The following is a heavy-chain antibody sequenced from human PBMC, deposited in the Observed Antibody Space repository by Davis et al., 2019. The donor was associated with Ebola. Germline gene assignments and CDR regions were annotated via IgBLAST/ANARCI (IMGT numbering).Heavy chain of an antibody. CDR2: INPSGDYT. D-gene: IGHD2-15*01. J-gene: IGHJ6*02. CDR1: GYTFTSYG. V-gene: IGHV1-46*01. CDR3: ASQHCSGGSCYSRYYYYGMDV. Sequence: ASVKVSCKASGYTFTSYGISWVRQAPGQGLEWMGIINPSGDYTSYAQKFQGRVTMTRDTSTSTVYMELSSLRSEDTAVYYCASQHCSGGSCYSRYYYYGMDVWGQGTTVTVSS.